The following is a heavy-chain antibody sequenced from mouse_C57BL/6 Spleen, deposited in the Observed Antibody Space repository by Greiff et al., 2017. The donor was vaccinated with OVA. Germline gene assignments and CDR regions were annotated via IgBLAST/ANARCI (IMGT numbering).Heavy chain of an antibody. Sequence: VQLQQPGAELVMPGASVKLSCKASGYTFTSYWMHWVKQRPGQGLEWIGEIDPSDSYTNYNQKFKGKSTLTVDKSSSTAYMQLSSLTSEDSAVYYCASLTGTYFDYWGQGTTLTVSS. CDR2: IDPSDSYT. CDR3: ASLTGTYFDY. J-gene: IGHJ2*01. V-gene: IGHV1-69*01. D-gene: IGHD4-1*01. CDR1: GYTFTSYW.